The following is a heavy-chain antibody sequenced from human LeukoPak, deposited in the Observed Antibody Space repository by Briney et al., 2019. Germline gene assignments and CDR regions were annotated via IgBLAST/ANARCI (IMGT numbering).Heavy chain of an antibody. CDR2: VKSKTDGGTT. CDR3: TTDFELLWFGESGPKADY. V-gene: IGHV3-15*01. D-gene: IGHD3-10*01. J-gene: IGHJ4*02. CDR1: GFTFSNAW. Sequence: NSGGSLRLSCAASGFTFSNAWMSWVRQAPGKGLEWIGRVKSKTDGGTTDYAAPVKGRFTISRDDSKNTLYLQMNSLKTEDTAVYYCTTDFELLWFGESGPKADYWGQGTLVTVSS.